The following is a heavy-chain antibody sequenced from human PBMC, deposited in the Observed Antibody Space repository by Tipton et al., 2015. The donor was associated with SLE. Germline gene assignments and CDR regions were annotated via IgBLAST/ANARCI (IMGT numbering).Heavy chain of an antibody. CDR1: GGSFSGYY. J-gene: IGHJ6*02. CDR3: ARDPAARRGMDV. V-gene: IGHV4-34*01. Sequence: TLSLTCAVYGGSFSGYYWSWIRQPPGKGLEWIGEINHSGSTNYNPSLKSRVTISVDTSKNQFSLKLSSVTAADTAVYYCARDPAARRGMDVWGQGTTVTVSS. CDR2: INHSGST. D-gene: IGHD6-6*01.